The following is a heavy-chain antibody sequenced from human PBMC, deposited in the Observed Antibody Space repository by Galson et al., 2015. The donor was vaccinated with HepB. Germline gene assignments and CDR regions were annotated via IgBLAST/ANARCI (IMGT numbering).Heavy chain of an antibody. J-gene: IGHJ4*02. CDR1: GGTFSTRT. CDR3: TRDGEGSGRYFDY. D-gene: IGHD1-26*01. Sequence: SVKVSCKASGGTFSTRTIGWVRQAPRQGLEWMGGVIPIFDKSNYAQKFQGRVTISADESTSTAYMELSSLTSDDTALYYCTRDGEGSGRYFDYWGQGTLVTVSS. V-gene: IGHV1-69*13. CDR2: VIPIFDKS.